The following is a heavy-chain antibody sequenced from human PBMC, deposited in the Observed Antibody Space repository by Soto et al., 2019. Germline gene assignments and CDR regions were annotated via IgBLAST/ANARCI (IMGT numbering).Heavy chain of an antibody. CDR1: GGSRRNYF. J-gene: IGHJ4*02. D-gene: IGHD6-13*01. Sequence: ETLSLTCTVSGGSRRNYFWTWIRQPPGKVLEWIGYIHYSGTTSFFPSYNPSLRSRVTISEDTSKNQFSLKLLSVTTADMAVYFCAAGEASSRNLAPYYLDFWGQGXLVTV. V-gene: IGHV4-59*01. CDR2: IHYSGTT. CDR3: AAGEASSRNLAPYYLDF.